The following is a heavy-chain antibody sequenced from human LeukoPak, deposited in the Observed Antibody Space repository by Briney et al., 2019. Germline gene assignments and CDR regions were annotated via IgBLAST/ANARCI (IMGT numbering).Heavy chain of an antibody. CDR1: GYTFTSYG. D-gene: IGHD3-16*02. Sequence: ASVKVSCKASGYTFTSYGISWVRQAPGQGLEWMGWLNPRNGDSNYAQKFQGRVTMTRDTSISTAYMELSGLRSDDTAVYYCARVDQRVSFYFDYWGQGTLITVSS. CDR2: LNPRNGDS. J-gene: IGHJ4*02. V-gene: IGHV1-18*01. CDR3: ARVDQRVSFYFDY.